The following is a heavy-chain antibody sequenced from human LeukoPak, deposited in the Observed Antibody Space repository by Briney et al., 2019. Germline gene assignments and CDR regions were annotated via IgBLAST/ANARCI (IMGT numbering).Heavy chain of an antibody. V-gene: IGHV4-4*02. CDR1: DVSITSSNW. J-gene: IGHJ3*02. CDR2: IYHEGDT. CDR3: ARNRELNDAFDI. D-gene: IGHD3-10*01. Sequence: SETLSLTCAVSDVSITSSNWWSWVRQPPGKGLEWIGEIYHEGDTNYNPSLKSRVTISVDTSKNQFSLKLSSVTAADTAVYYCARNRELNDAFDIWGQGTMVTVSS.